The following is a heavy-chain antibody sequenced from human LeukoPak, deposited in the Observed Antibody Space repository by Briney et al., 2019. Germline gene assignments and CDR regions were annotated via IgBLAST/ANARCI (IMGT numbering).Heavy chain of an antibody. Sequence: GASVKVSCKASGYTFTGYYMHWVRQAPGQGLEWMGWINPNSGGTNYAQKFQGRVTMTRDTSISTAYMELSRLRSDDTAVYYCARDPAYCSSTSCYTYAFDIWGQGTMVTVSS. CDR2: INPNSGGT. D-gene: IGHD2-2*02. CDR3: ARDPAYCSSTSCYTYAFDI. CDR1: GYTFTGYY. J-gene: IGHJ3*02. V-gene: IGHV1-2*02.